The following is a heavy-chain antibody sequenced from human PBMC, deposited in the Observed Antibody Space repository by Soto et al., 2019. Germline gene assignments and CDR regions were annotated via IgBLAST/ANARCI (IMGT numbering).Heavy chain of an antibody. CDR1: GFTFINYA. V-gene: IGHV3-23*01. D-gene: IGHD6-13*01. CDR2: ISNRGSDT. Sequence: EVQLLESGGGLVQPGGSLGLSCAGSGFTFINYAMTWVRQAPGKGLEWVSSISNRGSDTYYVDSVKGRFTISRDNSKNTLYLQMNSLRAEDTAVYYCAKDTYSSSWYFWGQGTLVTVSS. J-gene: IGHJ4*02. CDR3: AKDTYSSSWYF.